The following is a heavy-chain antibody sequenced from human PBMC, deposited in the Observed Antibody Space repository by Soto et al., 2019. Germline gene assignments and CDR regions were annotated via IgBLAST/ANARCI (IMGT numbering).Heavy chain of an antibody. Sequence: QVQLQQWGAGLLKPSETLSLTCAVYGGSFSGYYWSWIRQPPGKGLEWIGEINHSGSTHYNPSLKSRVTISVDTSKNQFSLKLSSVTAADTAVYYCARAIQTSQTMVRGVIITTGFDYWGQGTLVTVSS. V-gene: IGHV4-34*01. CDR1: GGSFSGYY. J-gene: IGHJ4*02. CDR3: ARAIQTSQTMVRGVIITTGFDY. CDR2: INHSGST. D-gene: IGHD3-10*01.